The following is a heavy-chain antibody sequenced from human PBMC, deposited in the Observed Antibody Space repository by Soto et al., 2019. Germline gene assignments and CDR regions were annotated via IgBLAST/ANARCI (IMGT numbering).Heavy chain of an antibody. CDR2: IYDGGNT. CDR1: GGSISSSSYY. J-gene: IGHJ6*02. Sequence: SETLSLTCTVSGGSISSSSYYWGWIRQPPGKGLEWIGSIYDGGNTYYNPSLKSRVTISVDTSKNQFSLRLNSVTAADTAVYYCATDLNYDTWSGDYYVMDVWGQGTTVTVSS. D-gene: IGHD3-3*01. CDR3: ATDLNYDTWSGDYYVMDV. V-gene: IGHV4-39*01.